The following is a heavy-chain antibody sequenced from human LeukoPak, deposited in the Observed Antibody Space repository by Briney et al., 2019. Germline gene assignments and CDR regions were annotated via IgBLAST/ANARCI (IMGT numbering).Heavy chain of an antibody. CDR3: ASLPTTNWNPRYNWFDP. CDR1: GFTFSGYS. J-gene: IGHJ5*02. V-gene: IGHV3-48*04. CDR2: ISSSSSTI. D-gene: IGHD1-1*01. Sequence: GGSLRLSCAASGFTFSGYSMNWVRQAPGKGLEWVSYISSSSSTIYYADSVKGRFTISRDNAKNSLYLQMNSLRAEDTAVYYCASLPTTNWNPRYNWFDPWGQGTLVTVSS.